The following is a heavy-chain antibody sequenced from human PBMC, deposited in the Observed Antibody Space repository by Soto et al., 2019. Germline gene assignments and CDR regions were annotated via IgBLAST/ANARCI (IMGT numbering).Heavy chain of an antibody. CDR1: GFTFSSYW. D-gene: IGHD3-10*01. J-gene: IGHJ4*02. CDR2: IDEYGNTI. CDR3: TRDIGGKGAC. Sequence: RLSCAASGFTFSSYWMHWVPQVPGKGLLWVSRIDEYGNTINYADSVKGRFTISRDNARNTLYLEMNSLRAEDTALYYCTRDIGGKGACWGPGTLVTVSS. V-gene: IGHV3-74*01.